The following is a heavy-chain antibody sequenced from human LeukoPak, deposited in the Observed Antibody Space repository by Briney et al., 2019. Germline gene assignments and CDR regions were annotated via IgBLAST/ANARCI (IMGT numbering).Heavy chain of an antibody. D-gene: IGHD3-22*01. V-gene: IGHV3-21*01. Sequence: PGGSLRLSCAASGFTFSSYSMNWVRQAPGKGLEWVSSISSSSSYIYYADSVKGRFTISRDNAKNSLYLQMNSLRAEDTAVYYCARDQVGVDSSGYYPQADAFDIWGQGTMVTVSS. CDR2: ISSSSSYI. CDR3: ARDQVGVDSSGYYPQADAFDI. CDR1: GFTFSSYS. J-gene: IGHJ3*02.